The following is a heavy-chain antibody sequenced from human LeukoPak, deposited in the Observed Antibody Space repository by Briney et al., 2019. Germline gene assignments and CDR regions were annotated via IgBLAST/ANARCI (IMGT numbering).Heavy chain of an antibody. D-gene: IGHD1-26*01. CDR3: AKDIGRGSSADAFDI. Sequence: PGGSLRLSCAASGFTFDDYAMHWVRQAPGKGLEWVSGISWNSGSIGYADSVKGRFTISRDNAKNSLYLQMSSLRAEDMALYYCAKDIGRGSSADAFDIWGQGTMVTVSS. V-gene: IGHV3-9*03. CDR2: ISWNSGSI. CDR1: GFTFDDYA. J-gene: IGHJ3*02.